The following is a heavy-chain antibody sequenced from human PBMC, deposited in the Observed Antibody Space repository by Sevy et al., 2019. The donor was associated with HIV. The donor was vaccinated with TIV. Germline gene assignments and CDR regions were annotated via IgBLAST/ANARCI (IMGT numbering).Heavy chain of an antibody. CDR1: GFTFEDYA. Sequence: GGSLRLSCTTSGFTFEDYALSWFRQDPGKGLEWVAFITRNSYEAYGGTTDYAASVKGRFIISRDDSKSIAYLQMNSLKTEDTAVYYCTRGLATADTPEYYFDYWGQGTLVTVSS. J-gene: IGHJ4*02. CDR3: TRGLATADTPEYYFDY. V-gene: IGHV3-49*03. D-gene: IGHD5-12*01. CDR2: ITRNSYEAYGGTT.